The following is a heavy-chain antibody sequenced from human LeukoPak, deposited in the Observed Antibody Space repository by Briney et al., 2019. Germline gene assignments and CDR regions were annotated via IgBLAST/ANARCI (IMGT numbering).Heavy chain of an antibody. CDR3: AKDDGGSYYIYYYYMDV. Sequence: PGGSLRLSCAASGFTVSSNYMSWVRQAPGKGLEWVSAISASNGGTYYADSVKGRFTISRDNSKNTLYLQMNSLRAEDTAGYYCAKDDGGSYYIYYYYMDVWGKGTTVTISS. CDR1: GFTVSSNY. J-gene: IGHJ6*03. D-gene: IGHD1-26*01. CDR2: ISASNGGT. V-gene: IGHV3-23*01.